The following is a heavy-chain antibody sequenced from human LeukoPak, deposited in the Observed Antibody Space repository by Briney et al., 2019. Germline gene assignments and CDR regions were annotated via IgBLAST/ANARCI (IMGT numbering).Heavy chain of an antibody. J-gene: IGHJ4*02. CDR3: ASTACSAGCYTGEGFDY. CDR2: INSDGSST. CDR1: GFTFSSYW. D-gene: IGHD2-2*02. Sequence: PGGSLRLSCAASGFTFSSYWMHWVRQGPGKGLVWVSDINSDGSSTSYADSVKGRFTISRDNAKNTLYLQMNSLRAEDTAVYYCASTACSAGCYTGEGFDYWGQGTLVTVSS. V-gene: IGHV3-74*01.